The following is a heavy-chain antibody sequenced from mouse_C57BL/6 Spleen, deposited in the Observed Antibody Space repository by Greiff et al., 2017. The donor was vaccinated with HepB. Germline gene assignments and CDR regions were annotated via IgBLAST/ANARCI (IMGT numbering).Heavy chain of an antibody. CDR3: ARWGYYGNYGFNY. D-gene: IGHD2-1*01. V-gene: IGHV1-55*01. Sequence: VQLQQPGAELVKPGASVKMSCKASGYTFTSYWITWVKQRPGQGLEWIGDIYPGSGSTNYNEKFKSKATLTVDTSSSTAYMQLSSLTSEDSAVYYWARWGYYGNYGFNYWCQGTTLTVSS. J-gene: IGHJ2*01. CDR1: GYTFTSYW. CDR2: IYPGSGST.